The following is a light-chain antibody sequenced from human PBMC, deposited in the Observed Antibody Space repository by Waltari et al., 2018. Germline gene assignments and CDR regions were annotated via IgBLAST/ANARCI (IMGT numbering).Light chain of an antibody. CDR2: DSS. CDR1: QSVRSY. Sequence: VVLTQSPATLSLFPGERATLSCRASQSVRSYLAWYQQKPGQAPRLLIYDSSNRATGIPVRFSGSGSGTDFTLTISSLEPEDSAVYYCQQRSVWPLTFGGGTKVEIK. V-gene: IGKV3-11*01. J-gene: IGKJ4*01. CDR3: QQRSVWPLT.